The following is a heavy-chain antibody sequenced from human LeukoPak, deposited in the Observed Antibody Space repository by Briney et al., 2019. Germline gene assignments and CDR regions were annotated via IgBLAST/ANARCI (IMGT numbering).Heavy chain of an antibody. CDR1: GDSISSGDYY. CDR2: IYYSGST. D-gene: IGHD3-9*01. CDR3: ARDPLLTGSLGMDV. Sequence: PSQTLSLTCTVSGDSISSGDYYWSWIRQPPGKGLEWIGYIYYSGSTYYNPSLKSRVTISVDTSKNQFSLKLSSVTAADTAVYYCARDPLLTGSLGMDVWGQGTTVTVSS. J-gene: IGHJ6*02. V-gene: IGHV4-30-4*01.